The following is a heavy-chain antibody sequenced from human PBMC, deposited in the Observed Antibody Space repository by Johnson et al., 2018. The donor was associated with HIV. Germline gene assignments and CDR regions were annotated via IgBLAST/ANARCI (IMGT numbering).Heavy chain of an antibody. CDR2: INWNGGST. J-gene: IGHJ3*02. Sequence: EVLLLESGGGVVRPGGSLRHSCAASGFTFDDYGMSWVRQAPGKGLEWVSGINWNGGSTGYADSMKGRFTISRDNAKNSLYLQMNSLRAEDTALYFCARGGSGSYWGYLTDAFDIWGQGTMVTVSS. V-gene: IGHV3-20*04. CDR3: ARGGSGSYWGYLTDAFDI. CDR1: GFTFDDYG. D-gene: IGHD1-26*01.